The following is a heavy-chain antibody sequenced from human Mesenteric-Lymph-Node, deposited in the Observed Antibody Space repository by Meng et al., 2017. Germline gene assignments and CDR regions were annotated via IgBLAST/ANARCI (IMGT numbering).Heavy chain of an antibody. Sequence: GESLKISCAASGFTFSSYEMNWVRQAPGKGLEWVSYISSSGSTIYYADSVKGRFTISRDNAKNSLYLQMNSLRAEDTAVYYCASMRNWNYANYYYYGMDVWGQGTTVTVSS. CDR2: ISSSGSTI. V-gene: IGHV3-48*03. CDR3: ASMRNWNYANYYYYGMDV. J-gene: IGHJ6*02. CDR1: GFTFSSYE. D-gene: IGHD1-7*01.